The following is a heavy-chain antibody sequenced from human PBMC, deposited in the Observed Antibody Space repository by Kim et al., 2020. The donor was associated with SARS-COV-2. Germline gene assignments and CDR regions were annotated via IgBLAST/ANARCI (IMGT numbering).Heavy chain of an antibody. CDR3: ARDELFYYYDSSGYEDGMDV. Sequence: ASVKVSCKASGYTFTSYGISWVRQAPGQGLEWMGWISAYNGNTNYAQKLQGRVTMTTDTSMSTAYMELRSLRSDDTAVYYCARDELFYYYDSSGYEDGMDVWGQGTTVTVSS. V-gene: IGHV1-18*01. J-gene: IGHJ6*02. D-gene: IGHD3-22*01. CDR2: ISAYNGNT. CDR1: GYTFTSYG.